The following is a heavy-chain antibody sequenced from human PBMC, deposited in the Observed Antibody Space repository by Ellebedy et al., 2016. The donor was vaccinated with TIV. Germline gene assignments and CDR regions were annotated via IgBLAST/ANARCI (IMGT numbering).Heavy chain of an antibody. V-gene: IGHV5-51*01. Sequence: GESLKISCKVSGYDFTDYWIGWVRQMPGKGLESMGIIYPGDSDTRYSPSFEGRVTISVDKSVTTAYVEWSSLKASDTAMYYCARHLGYADSEIDFWGQGTLVTVSS. CDR3: ARHLGYADSEIDF. J-gene: IGHJ4*02. D-gene: IGHD4-17*01. CDR1: GYDFTDYW. CDR2: IYPGDSDT.